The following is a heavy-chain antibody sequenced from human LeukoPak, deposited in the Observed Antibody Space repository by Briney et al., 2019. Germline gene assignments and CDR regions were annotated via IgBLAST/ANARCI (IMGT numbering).Heavy chain of an antibody. V-gene: IGHV3-74*01. J-gene: IGHJ4*02. CDR2: INSDGSST. CDR3: AREKISFGWSGYVHDYFDY. Sequence: QPGGSLRLSCAASGFTFSSYWMHWVRQAPGKGLVWVSRINSDGSSTSYADSVKGRFTISRDNAKNSLYLQMNSLRAEDTAVYYCAREKISFGWSGYVHDYFDYWGQGTLVTVSS. CDR1: GFTFSSYW. D-gene: IGHD3-3*01.